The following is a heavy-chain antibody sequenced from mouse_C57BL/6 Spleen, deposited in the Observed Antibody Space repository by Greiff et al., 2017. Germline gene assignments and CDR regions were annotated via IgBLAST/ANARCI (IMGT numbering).Heavy chain of an antibody. Sequence: QVQLQQPGTELVKPGASVKLSCKASGYTFTSYWMHWVKQRPGQGLEWIGNINPSNGGTNYNQKFKSKATMTVDKSSSTAYMQLSSLTSEDSAVYDCARWFDGYPYDFEGWGQGTTLTVAS. CDR1: GYTFTSYW. D-gene: IGHD2-3*01. CDR2: INPSNGGT. V-gene: IGHV1-53*01. CDR3: ARWFDGYPYDFEG. J-gene: IGHJ2*01.